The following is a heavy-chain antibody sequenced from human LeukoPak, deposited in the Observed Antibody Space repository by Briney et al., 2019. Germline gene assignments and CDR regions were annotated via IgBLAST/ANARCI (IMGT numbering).Heavy chain of an antibody. D-gene: IGHD6-13*01. J-gene: IGHJ1*01. Sequence: PSETLSLTCTVSGYSISSGYYWGWIRQPPGKGLEWIGSIYHSGSTYYNPSLKSRVTISVDTSKNQFSLKLSPVTAADTAVYYCARYSSSNTSEYFQHWGQGTLVTVSS. CDR2: IYHSGST. CDR1: GYSISSGYY. V-gene: IGHV4-38-2*02. CDR3: ARYSSSNTSEYFQH.